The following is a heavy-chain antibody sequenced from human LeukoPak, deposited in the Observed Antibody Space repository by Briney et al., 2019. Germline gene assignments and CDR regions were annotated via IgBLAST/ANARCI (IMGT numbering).Heavy chain of an antibody. CDR1: GGSISSGGYY. CDR3: ARGPDYDFWSGTNWFDP. J-gene: IGHJ5*02. Sequence: PSQTLSLACTVSGGSISSGGYYVSWIRQHPGKGLEWIGYIYYSGSTYYNPSLKSRVTISVDTSKNQFSLKLSSVTAADTAVYYCARGPDYDFWSGTNWFDPWGQGTLVTVSS. D-gene: IGHD3-3*01. CDR2: IYYSGST. V-gene: IGHV4-31*03.